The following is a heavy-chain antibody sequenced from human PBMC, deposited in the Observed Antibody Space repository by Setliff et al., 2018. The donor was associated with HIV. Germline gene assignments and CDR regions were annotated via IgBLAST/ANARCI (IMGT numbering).Heavy chain of an antibody. Sequence: PGGSLRLSCAASGFTFSGSPIHWVRQASGKGLEWLGRIKTRADNYATAYAASVKGRFTISRDDSMNTAYLQMNSLEIEDTAVYYCTRPQYIYENGGSDYWGQGTLVTVSS. CDR2: IKTRADNYAT. CDR3: TRPQYIYENGGSDY. V-gene: IGHV3-73*01. CDR1: GFTFSGSP. D-gene: IGHD3-22*01. J-gene: IGHJ4*02.